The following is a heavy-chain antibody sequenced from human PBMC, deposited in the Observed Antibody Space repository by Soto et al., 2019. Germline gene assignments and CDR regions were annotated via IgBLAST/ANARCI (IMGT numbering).Heavy chain of an antibody. CDR3: ARTIVDTAMVFDY. CDR2: IYYSGST. CDR1: GGSISSYY. D-gene: IGHD5-18*01. Sequence: PSETLSLTCTVSGGSISSYYWSWIRQPPGKGLEWIGYIYYSGSTSYNPSLKSRVTISVDTSKNQFSLKLSSVTAADTAVYYCARTIVDTAMVFDYWGQGTLVTVS. J-gene: IGHJ4*02. V-gene: IGHV4-59*01.